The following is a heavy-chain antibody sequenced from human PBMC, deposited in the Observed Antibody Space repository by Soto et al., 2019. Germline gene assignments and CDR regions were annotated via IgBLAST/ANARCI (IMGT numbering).Heavy chain of an antibody. J-gene: IGHJ4*02. CDR3: AIDHYDSSGYYYFDY. D-gene: IGHD3-22*01. V-gene: IGHV3-53*02. CDR2: IYSGGST. CDR1: GFTVSSNY. Sequence: EVQLVETGGGLIQPGGSLRLSCAASGFTVSSNYMSWVRQAPGKGLEWVSVIYSGGSTYYADSVKGRFTISRDNSKNTLYLQMNSLRAEDTAVYYCAIDHYDSSGYYYFDYWGQGTLVTVSS.